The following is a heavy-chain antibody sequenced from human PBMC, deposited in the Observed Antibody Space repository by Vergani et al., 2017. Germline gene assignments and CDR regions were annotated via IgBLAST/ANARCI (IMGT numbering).Heavy chain of an antibody. V-gene: IGHV3-33*01. CDR3: ARELADYGGSIDY. CDR1: GFTFSSYG. Sequence: QVQLVESGGGVVQPGRSLRLSCAASGFTFSSYGMHWVRQAPGKGLEWVAVIWYDGSNKYYADSVKGRFTISRDNSKNTLYLQMNSLRAEDTAVYYCARELADYGGSIDYWGQGTLVTVSS. J-gene: IGHJ4*02. CDR2: IWYDGSNK. D-gene: IGHD4-23*01.